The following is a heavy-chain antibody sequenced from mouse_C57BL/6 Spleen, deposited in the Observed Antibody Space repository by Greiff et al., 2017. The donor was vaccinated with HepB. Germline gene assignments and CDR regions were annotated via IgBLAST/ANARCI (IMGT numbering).Heavy chain of an antibody. CDR1: GYTFTDYY. D-gene: IGHD1-1*01. J-gene: IGHJ3*01. Sequence: EVQLQQSGPELVKPGASVKISCKASGYTFTDYYMNWVKQSHGKSLEWIGDINPNNGGTSYNQKFKGKATLTVDKSSSTAYMELRSLTSEDSAVYYCARDYYGSSYWFAYWGQRTLVTVSA. CDR2: INPNNGGT. CDR3: ARDYYGSSYWFAY. V-gene: IGHV1-26*01.